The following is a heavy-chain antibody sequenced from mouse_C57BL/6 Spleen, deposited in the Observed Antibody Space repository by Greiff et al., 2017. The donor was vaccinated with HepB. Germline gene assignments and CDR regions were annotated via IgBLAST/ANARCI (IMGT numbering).Heavy chain of an antibody. Sequence: EVQLQESGPALVKPSQTVSLTCTVTGYSITNGNHWWNWIRQVSGSKLEWIGYISSSGSTDSNPSLKSRISITRDTSKNQLFLQLNSVTTEDIATYYCARAPITTVVADYAMDYWGQGTSVTVSS. CDR3: ARAPITTVVADYAMDY. D-gene: IGHD1-1*01. CDR1: GYSITNGNHW. J-gene: IGHJ4*01. V-gene: IGHV3-4*01. CDR2: ISSSGST.